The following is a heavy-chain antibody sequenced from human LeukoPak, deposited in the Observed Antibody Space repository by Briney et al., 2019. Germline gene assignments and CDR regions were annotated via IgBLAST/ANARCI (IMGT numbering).Heavy chain of an antibody. Sequence: GASVKVSCKASGYTFTGYYMHWVRQAPGQGLEWMGWINPNSGGTNYAQKFQGRVTMTRNTSISTAYMELSSLRSEDTAVYYCARKVRGYTAMVNNYWGQGTLVTVSS. J-gene: IGHJ4*02. CDR2: INPNSGGT. CDR1: GYTFTGYY. D-gene: IGHD5-18*01. V-gene: IGHV1-2*02. CDR3: ARKVRGYTAMVNNY.